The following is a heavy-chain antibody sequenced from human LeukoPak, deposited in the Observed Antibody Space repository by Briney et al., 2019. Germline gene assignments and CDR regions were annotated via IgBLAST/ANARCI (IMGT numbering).Heavy chain of an antibody. V-gene: IGHV4-38-2*02. Sequence: SETLSLTCTVSGYSISSGYYWGWIRQPPGKGLEWIGSIYHSGSTYYNPSLKSRVTISVDTSKNQFSLKLSSVTAADTAVYYCARAGSGRSFDYWGQGTLVTVSS. CDR2: IYHSGST. CDR1: GYSISSGYY. CDR3: ARAGSGRSFDY. D-gene: IGHD2-15*01. J-gene: IGHJ4*02.